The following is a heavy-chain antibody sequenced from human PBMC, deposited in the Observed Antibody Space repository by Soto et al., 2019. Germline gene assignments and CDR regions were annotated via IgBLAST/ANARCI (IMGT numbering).Heavy chain of an antibody. CDR2: ISYDGSNK. V-gene: IGHV3-30-3*01. CDR1: GFTFSSYA. J-gene: IGHJ6*02. Sequence: PGGSLRLSCAASGFTFSSYAMHWVRQAPGKGLEWVAVISYDGSNKYYADSVKGRFTISRDNSKNTLYLQMNSLRAEDTAVYYCARERGPGYCSGGSCYYYYGIEVWGQGTTVAVSS. D-gene: IGHD2-15*01. CDR3: ARERGPGYCSGGSCYYYYGIEV.